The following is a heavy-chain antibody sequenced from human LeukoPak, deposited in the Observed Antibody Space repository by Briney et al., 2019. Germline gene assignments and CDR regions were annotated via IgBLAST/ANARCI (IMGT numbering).Heavy chain of an antibody. V-gene: IGHV1-2*06. CDR2: INPNSGGT. CDR3: ARVLRSGSYEYYFDY. D-gene: IGHD1-26*01. Sequence: ASVKVSCKASGYTFTGYYMHGVRQAPGQGLEWMGRINPNSGGTNYAQKFQGRVTMTRDTSISTAYMELSRLRSDDTAVYYCARVLRSGSYEYYFDYWGQGTLVTVSS. CDR1: GYTFTGYY. J-gene: IGHJ4*02.